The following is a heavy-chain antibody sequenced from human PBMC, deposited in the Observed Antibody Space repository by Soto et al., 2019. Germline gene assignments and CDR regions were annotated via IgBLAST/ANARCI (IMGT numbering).Heavy chain of an antibody. CDR1: GGSISSGDYY. CDR3: ARWLGYGPQVDY. D-gene: IGHD5-12*01. J-gene: IGHJ4*02. Sequence: QVQLQESGPGLVKPSQTLSLTCTVSGGSISSGDYYWSWIRQPPGKGLEWIGYMYYSGSTYYNPSLKTRATISVATSKNPFSLKLLSVTAVDPGVYSCARWLGYGPQVDYWGQGTLVTVSS. V-gene: IGHV4-30-4*01. CDR2: MYYSGST.